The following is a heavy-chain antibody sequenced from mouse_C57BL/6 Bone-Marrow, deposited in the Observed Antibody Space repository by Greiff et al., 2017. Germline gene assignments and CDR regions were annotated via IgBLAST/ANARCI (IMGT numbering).Heavy chain of an antibody. J-gene: IGHJ3*01. Sequence: VQLQQSGAELVKPGASVKISCKASGYAFSSYWMNWVKQRPGKGLEWIGQIYPGDGDTNYNGKFKGKATLTADKSSSTAYMQLSSLTSKDSAVYFCARQGYYGSSYAWFAYWGQGTLVTVSA. D-gene: IGHD1-1*01. CDR3: ARQGYYGSSYAWFAY. CDR2: IYPGDGDT. V-gene: IGHV1-80*01. CDR1: GYAFSSYW.